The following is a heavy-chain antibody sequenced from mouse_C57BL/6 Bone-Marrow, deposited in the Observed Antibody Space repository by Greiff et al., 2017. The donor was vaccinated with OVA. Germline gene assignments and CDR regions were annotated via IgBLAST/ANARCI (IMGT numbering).Heavy chain of an antibody. CDR2: INYDGSST. J-gene: IGHJ4*01. D-gene: IGHD2-1*01. Sequence: EVKVVESEGGLVQPGSSMKLSCTASGFTFSDYYMAWVRQVPEKGLEWVANINYDGSSTYYLDSLKSRFIISRDNAKNILYLQMSSLKSEDTATYYCARDRGLYGNYNYYAMDYWGQGTSVTVSS. CDR1: GFTFSDYY. CDR3: ARDRGLYGNYNYYAMDY. V-gene: IGHV5-16*01.